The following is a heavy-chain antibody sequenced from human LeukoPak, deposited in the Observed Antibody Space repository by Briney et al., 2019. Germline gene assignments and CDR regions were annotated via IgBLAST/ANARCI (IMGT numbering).Heavy chain of an antibody. Sequence: GDSLRLSCVASGFTFSNSWMTWVRQVPGKGQEWLANTNEDGTENYYAGSVRGRFTISRDNAKNSLFLQMNSLKIEDTAVYYCVKDEGSAAYYYWGQGTLVTVSS. D-gene: IGHD3-10*01. CDR2: TNEDGTEN. V-gene: IGHV3-7*03. CDR3: VKDEGSAAYYY. CDR1: GFTFSNSW. J-gene: IGHJ4*02.